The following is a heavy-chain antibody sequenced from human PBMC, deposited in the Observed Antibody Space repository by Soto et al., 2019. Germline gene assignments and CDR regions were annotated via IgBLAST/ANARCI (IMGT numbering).Heavy chain of an antibody. D-gene: IGHD6-25*01. J-gene: IGHJ5*02. V-gene: IGHV3-66*01. CDR1: GFTVGSNY. CDR3: ARESRLNWFDP. Sequence: GGSRVLSCAASGFTVGSNYMSWVRQAPGKGLEWVSVIYSGGSTYYADSVKGRFTISRDNSKNTLYLQMNSLRAEDTAVYYCARESRLNWFDPWGQGTLVTVSS. CDR2: IYSGGST.